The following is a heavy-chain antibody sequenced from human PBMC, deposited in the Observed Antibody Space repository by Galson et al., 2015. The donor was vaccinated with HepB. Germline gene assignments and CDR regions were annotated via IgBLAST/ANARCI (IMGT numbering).Heavy chain of an antibody. CDR2: INHSGST. CDR3: ARRPFIVVVPAAIDWFDP. CDR1: GGSFSDYY. D-gene: IGHD2-2*01. V-gene: IGHV4-34*01. Sequence: ETLSLTCAVYGGSFSDYYWSWIRQPPGKGLEWIGEINHSGSTNDNPSLKSRVTISVDTSKNQFSLKLSSVTAADTAVYYCARRPFIVVVPAAIDWFDPWGQGTLVTVSS. J-gene: IGHJ5*02.